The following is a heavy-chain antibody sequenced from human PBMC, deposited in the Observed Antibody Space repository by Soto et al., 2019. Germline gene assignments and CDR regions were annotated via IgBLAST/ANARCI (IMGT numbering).Heavy chain of an antibody. CDR3: ARGRELAYCSSTSCYTPYYYGMDV. V-gene: IGHV1-46*01. CDR1: GYTFTSYY. D-gene: IGHD2-2*02. J-gene: IGHJ6*02. Sequence: SVRVSCKASGYTFTSYYMHWVRQAPGQGLEWMGIINPSGGSTRYAQKFQGRVTMTRDTSTNTVYMELSSLRSEDTAVYYCARGRELAYCSSTSCYTPYYYGMDVWGQGTRVTVSS. CDR2: INPSGGST.